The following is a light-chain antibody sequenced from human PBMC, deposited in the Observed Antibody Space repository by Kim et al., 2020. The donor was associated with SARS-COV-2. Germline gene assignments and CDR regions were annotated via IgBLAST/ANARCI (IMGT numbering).Light chain of an antibody. Sequence: DIQMTQSPSSLSASVGDRVTITCQASQDINNYLNWYQQRPGKAPNLLMSDASNLETGVPSRFSGRGSGTYFSLTINSLQPEDIATYYCQQYDNLPLTFGGGTKVDI. J-gene: IGKJ4*01. CDR2: DAS. V-gene: IGKV1-33*01. CDR1: QDINNY. CDR3: QQYDNLPLT.